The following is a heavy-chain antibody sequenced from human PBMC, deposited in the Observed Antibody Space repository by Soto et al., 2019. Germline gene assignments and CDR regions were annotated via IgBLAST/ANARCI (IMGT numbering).Heavy chain of an antibody. CDR1: GGSISSGGYY. J-gene: IGHJ4*02. CDR3: ARDVNYYGSGRHFDY. Sequence: QVQLQESGPGLVKPSQTLSLTCTVSGGSISSGGYYWSWIRKHPGKGLEWIGYIYYSGSTYYNPSLKSRVTISVDTSNNQFSLKLSSVTAADTAGYYCARDVNYYGSGRHFDYWGQGTLVTVSS. D-gene: IGHD3-10*01. CDR2: IYYSGST. V-gene: IGHV4-31*03.